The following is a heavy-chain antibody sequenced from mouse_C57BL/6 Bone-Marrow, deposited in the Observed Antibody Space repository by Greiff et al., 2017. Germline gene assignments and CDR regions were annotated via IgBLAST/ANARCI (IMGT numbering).Heavy chain of an antibody. CDR2: IDPSDSYT. J-gene: IGHJ1*03. CDR3: ARDSNYVEYFDV. D-gene: IGHD2-5*01. CDR1: GYTFTSYW. V-gene: IGHV1-69*01. Sequence: QVQLQQPGAELVMPGASVKLSCKASGYTFTSYWMHWVKQRPGQGLEWIGEIDPSDSYTNYNQKFKGKSTVTVDKSSSTTYMQLSSMTSEDCAVYYCARDSNYVEYFDVWGTGTTVTVSS.